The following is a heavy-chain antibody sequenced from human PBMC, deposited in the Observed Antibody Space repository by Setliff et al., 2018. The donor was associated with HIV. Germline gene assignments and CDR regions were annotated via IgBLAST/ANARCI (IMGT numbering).Heavy chain of an antibody. Sequence: SETLSLTCTVSDASITADTFYWNWLRQPPGKGLEWIGYIHNSGTTHYNPAFESRLVISLDMSNNRFSLNLSSVTAAYTAVYYCARDVLDLVISVYGFWGQGIPVTVSS. V-gene: IGHV4-30-4*08. CDR1: DASITADTFY. D-gene: IGHD3-22*01. CDR3: ARDVLDLVISVYGF. J-gene: IGHJ4*02. CDR2: IHNSGTT.